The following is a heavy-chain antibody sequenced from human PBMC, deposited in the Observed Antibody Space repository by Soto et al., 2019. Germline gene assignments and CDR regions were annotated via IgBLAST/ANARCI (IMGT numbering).Heavy chain of an antibody. V-gene: IGHV1-18*01. D-gene: IGHD3-10*01. J-gene: IGHJ6*02. CDR3: ARDQSFDRSYYYGIDV. CDR2: ISPFNGNT. CDR1: GYPFTHYG. Sequence: ASVKVSCKSSGYPFTHYGITWVRQAPGQGLEWMGWISPFNGNTNYGQTIKGRVTLTTDTSTSTVYMGLRSLRSDDTAEYYCARDQSFDRSYYYGIDVWGQGTTVT.